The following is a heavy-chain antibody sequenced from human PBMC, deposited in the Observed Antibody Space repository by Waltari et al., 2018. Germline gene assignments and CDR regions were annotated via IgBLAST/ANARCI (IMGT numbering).Heavy chain of an antibody. Sequence: QVQLQESGPGLVKPSETLSLTCTVPGGSISSHYWSWTRQPPGKGLEWIGYIYYSGSTNYNPSLKSRVTISVDTSKNQFSLKLSSVTAADTAVYYCASPYNWNYGALGYWGQGTLVTVSS. J-gene: IGHJ4*02. CDR2: IYYSGST. D-gene: IGHD1-7*01. CDR3: ASPYNWNYGALGY. CDR1: GGSISSHY. V-gene: IGHV4-59*11.